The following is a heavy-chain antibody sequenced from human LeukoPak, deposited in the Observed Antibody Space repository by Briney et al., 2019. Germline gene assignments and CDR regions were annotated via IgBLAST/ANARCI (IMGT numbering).Heavy chain of an antibody. D-gene: IGHD3-10*01. CDR1: GYSFTSYW. J-gene: IGHJ3*02. Sequence: GESLKISCKGSGYSFTSYWIGWVRQMPGKGLEWMGIIYPGDSDTRYSPSFQGQVTISADKSISTAYLQWSSLKASDTAIYYCARLSYYYGSGSYYKRGDAFDIWGQGTMVTVSS. CDR3: ARLSYYYGSGSYYKRGDAFDI. CDR2: IYPGDSDT. V-gene: IGHV5-51*01.